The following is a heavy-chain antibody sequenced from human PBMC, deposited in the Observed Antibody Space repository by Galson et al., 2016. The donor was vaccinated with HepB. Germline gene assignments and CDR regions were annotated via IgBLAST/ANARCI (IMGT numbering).Heavy chain of an antibody. CDR1: GFTFKRHA. CDR3: ARGTKRFCSGSNCYPLDH. D-gene: IGHD2-15*01. Sequence: SLRLSCAASGFTFKRHAMSRVRQAPGKGLEWVSVITDSGDDTHHADSVKGRFIMSRDNSKNTVYLQMNNLRNEDTAIYFCARGTKRFCSGSNCYPLDHWGQGTLVTVSS. CDR2: ITDSGDDT. J-gene: IGHJ4*02. V-gene: IGHV3-23*01.